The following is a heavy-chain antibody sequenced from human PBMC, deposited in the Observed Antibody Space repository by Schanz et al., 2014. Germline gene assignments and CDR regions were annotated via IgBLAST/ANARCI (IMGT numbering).Heavy chain of an antibody. CDR1: GFTFSNLG. D-gene: IGHD6-6*01. Sequence: VQLVESGGGLIQPGGSLRLSCAASGFTFSNLGLHWVRQAPGKGLNWVAVISSDGTNKYYADSVQGRFTLSKDFSKDTLYLQLTSLRPEDTAVYYCARLATSKSRLGDAVDIWGQGTMVTVSS. V-gene: IGHV3-30*03. J-gene: IGHJ3*02. CDR2: ISSDGTNK. CDR3: ARLATSKSRLGDAVDI.